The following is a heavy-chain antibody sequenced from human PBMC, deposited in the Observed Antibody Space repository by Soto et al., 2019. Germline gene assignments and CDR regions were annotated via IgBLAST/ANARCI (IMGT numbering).Heavy chain of an antibody. V-gene: IGHV1-69*13. J-gene: IGHJ6*02. Sequence: SVKVSCKASGGTFSSYAISWVRQAPGQGLEWMGGIIPIFGTANYAQKFQGRVTITADESTSTAYMELSSLRSEDTAVYYCARKISSWPARYGMDVWRQGTTVTVSS. CDR1: GGTFSSYA. D-gene: IGHD6-13*01. CDR3: ARKISSWPARYGMDV. CDR2: IIPIFGTA.